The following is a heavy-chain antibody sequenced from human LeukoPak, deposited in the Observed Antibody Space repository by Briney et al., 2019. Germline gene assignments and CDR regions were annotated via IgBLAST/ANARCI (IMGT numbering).Heavy chain of an antibody. V-gene: IGHV3-21*01. CDR1: GFIFSRYS. Sequence: GGSLRLSCEASGFIFSRYSMNWVREAPGKGLEWVSSISTSSSYIYYADSVKGRFTISRDNAKNSLYLQMNSLRAEDTAVYYCARVPRGYCSGGSCYLFDYWGQGTLVTVSS. CDR2: ISTSSSYI. D-gene: IGHD2-15*01. J-gene: IGHJ4*02. CDR3: ARVPRGYCSGGSCYLFDY.